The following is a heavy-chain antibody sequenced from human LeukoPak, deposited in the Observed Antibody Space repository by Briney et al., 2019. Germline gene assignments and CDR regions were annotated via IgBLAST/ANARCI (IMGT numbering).Heavy chain of an antibody. J-gene: IGHJ4*02. CDR3: AHSFQRWLPKAYYFDY. CDR1: GFSLSTSGVG. D-gene: IGHD5-24*01. V-gene: IGHV2-5*02. Sequence: SGPTLANPTQTLTLTCTFSGFSLSTSGVGVGWIRQPPGKALEWLAPLYWDDDKRYSPSLKSRLTITKDTSKNQVVLTMTNMDPVDTATYYCAHSFQRWLPKAYYFDYWGQGTLVTVSS. CDR2: LYWDDDK.